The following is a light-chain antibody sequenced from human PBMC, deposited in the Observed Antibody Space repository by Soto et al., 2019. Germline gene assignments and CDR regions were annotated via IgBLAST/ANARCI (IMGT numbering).Light chain of an antibody. V-gene: IGLV1-40*01. J-gene: IGLJ1*01. CDR2: GNS. CDR3: QSYDSSLSGLYV. Sequence: QSALTQPPSVSGAPGQRVTISCTGSSSNIGAGYDVHWYQQLPGTAPKLLIYGNSNRPSGVPDRFSGSKSGTSASLAITGLQAEDEPDYYCQSYDSSLSGLYVFGTGTKVTVL. CDR1: SSNIGAGYD.